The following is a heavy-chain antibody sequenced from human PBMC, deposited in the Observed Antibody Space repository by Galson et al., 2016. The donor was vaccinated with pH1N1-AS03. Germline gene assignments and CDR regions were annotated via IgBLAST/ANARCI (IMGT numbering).Heavy chain of an antibody. CDR2: VIGVFGTS. D-gene: IGHD5-18*01. Sequence: SVKVSCKASGVIFRSFGISWVRQAPRQGLEWMGRVIGVFGTSKHAQKFQGRVTITADESTSTAYMELTSLRSDDTAVYYCARESGYNYGYLDYWGQGTLVTVSS. CDR3: ARESGYNYGYLDY. V-gene: IGHV1-69*13. J-gene: IGHJ4*02. CDR1: GVIFRSFG.